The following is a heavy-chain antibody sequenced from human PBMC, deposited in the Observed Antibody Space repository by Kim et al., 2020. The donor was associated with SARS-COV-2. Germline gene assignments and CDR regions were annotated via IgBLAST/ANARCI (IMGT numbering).Heavy chain of an antibody. J-gene: IGHJ3*02. V-gene: IGHV4-34*01. Sequence: SETLSLTCAVYGGSFSGYYWSWIRQPPGKGLEWIGEINHSGSTNYNPSLKSRVTISVDTSKNQFSLKLSSVTAADTAVYYCARAVPNADGKNAFDIWGQG. D-gene: IGHD1-1*01. CDR2: INHSGST. CDR3: ARAVPNADGKNAFDI. CDR1: GGSFSGYY.